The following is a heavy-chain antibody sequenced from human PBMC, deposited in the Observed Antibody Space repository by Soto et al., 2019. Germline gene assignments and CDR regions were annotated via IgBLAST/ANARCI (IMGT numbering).Heavy chain of an antibody. CDR2: INSDGSST. J-gene: IGHJ3*02. CDR3: ARDFPRTPSYYDYIWGSSTGWVEAFDI. Sequence: GGSLRLSCAASGFTFSSYWMHWVRQAPGKGLVWVSRINSDGSSTSYADSVKGRFTISRDNAKNTLYLQMNSLRAEDTAVYYCARDFPRTPSYYDYIWGSSTGWVEAFDIWGQGTMVTVSS. D-gene: IGHD3-16*01. V-gene: IGHV3-74*01. CDR1: GFTFSSYW.